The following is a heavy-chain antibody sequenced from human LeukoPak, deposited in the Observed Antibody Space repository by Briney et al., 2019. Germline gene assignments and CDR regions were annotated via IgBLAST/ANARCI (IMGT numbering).Heavy chain of an antibody. CDR2: ISPNLGIA. V-gene: IGHV1-69*04. CDR1: VGTLFSYV. Sequence: ASVKVSSTAFVGTLFSYVISWVRQAPGQGVEWVGRISPNLGIANYAQKLQGRVTITADTSTSTAYMELSSLRSEDTAVYYCATPSLRFLEWLSYWGQGTLVTVSS. CDR3: ATPSLRFLEWLSY. J-gene: IGHJ4*02. D-gene: IGHD3-3*01.